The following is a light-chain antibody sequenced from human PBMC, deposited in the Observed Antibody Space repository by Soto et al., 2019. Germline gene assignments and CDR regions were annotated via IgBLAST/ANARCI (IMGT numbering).Light chain of an antibody. CDR2: DVS. CDR3: CSYAGSPLV. CDR1: SSDVGGYNY. J-gene: IGLJ3*02. V-gene: IGLV2-11*01. Sequence: QSALTQPASVSGSPGQSITISCTGTSSDVGGYNYVSWYQQHPGKAPKLMIYDVSKRPSGVPDRFSGSKSGNTASLTISGLQAEDEADYYCCSYAGSPLVFGGGTKLTVL.